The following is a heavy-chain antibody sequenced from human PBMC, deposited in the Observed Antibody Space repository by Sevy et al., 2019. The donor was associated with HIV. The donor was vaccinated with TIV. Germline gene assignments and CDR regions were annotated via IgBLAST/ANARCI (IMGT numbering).Heavy chain of an antibody. J-gene: IGHJ4*02. Sequence: ASVKVSCKVSGSALTELAMHWVRQAPGKGLEWMATFDPEDGETFYAQKFKGRVTMTEDTSTDTGYLELVSLRSEETAVYYCATTKDYYEGSGYPFDGWGQGTLVTVSS. CDR1: GSALTELA. V-gene: IGHV1-24*01. D-gene: IGHD3-22*01. CDR2: FDPEDGET. CDR3: ATTKDYYEGSGYPFDG.